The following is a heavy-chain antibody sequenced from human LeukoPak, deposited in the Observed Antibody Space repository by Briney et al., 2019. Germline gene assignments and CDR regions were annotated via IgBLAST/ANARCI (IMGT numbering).Heavy chain of an antibody. CDR2: ISDIGSI. V-gene: IGHV4-59*08. CDR1: GGSFSGYY. D-gene: IGHD2/OR15-2a*01. Sequence: SETLSLTCAVYGGSFSGYYWSWIRKPPGKGLEWIAYISDIGSINYNPSLKSRVTISLDTSKNQFSLKLSSVTAAYTAVYYCAGHHPRNTVDFWGQGTLVTVSS. CDR3: AGHHPRNTVDF. J-gene: IGHJ4*02.